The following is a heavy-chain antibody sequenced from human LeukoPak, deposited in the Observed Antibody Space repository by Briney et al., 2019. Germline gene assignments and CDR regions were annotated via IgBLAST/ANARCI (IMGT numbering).Heavy chain of an antibody. Sequence: SETLSLTCTVSGGSISSYYWSWIRQPPGKGLEWIGYIYYSGSTNYNPSLKSRVTISVDTSKNQFSLKLSPVTAADTAVYYCARDRGYPLGAFDIWGQGTMVTVSS. CDR2: IYYSGST. D-gene: IGHD5-12*01. CDR1: GGSISSYY. J-gene: IGHJ3*02. CDR3: ARDRGYPLGAFDI. V-gene: IGHV4-59*01.